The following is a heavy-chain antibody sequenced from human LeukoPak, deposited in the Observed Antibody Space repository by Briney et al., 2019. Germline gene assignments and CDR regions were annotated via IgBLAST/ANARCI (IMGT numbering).Heavy chain of an antibody. CDR1: GGSISSYY. Sequence: SETLSLTRIVSGGSISSYYWSWIRQPAGKGLEWSGRIYSSGNTNYNPSLKSRVTILVDKSKNQFSLKLSSVTAEDTAVYYSARSGPIAVAGVDYWGQGTLVTVSS. CDR3: ARSGPIAVAGVDY. V-gene: IGHV4-4*07. D-gene: IGHD6-19*01. J-gene: IGHJ4*02. CDR2: IYSSGNT.